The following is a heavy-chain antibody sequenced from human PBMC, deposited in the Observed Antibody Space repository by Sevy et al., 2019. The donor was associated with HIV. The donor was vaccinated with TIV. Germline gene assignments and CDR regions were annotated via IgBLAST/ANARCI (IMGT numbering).Heavy chain of an antibody. CDR1: GYTFTGYC. V-gene: IGHV1-2*02. CDR3: AIGGPSSGYYFY. CDR2: INPKSGDT. J-gene: IGHJ4*02. Sequence: ASVKVSCKASGYTFTGYCMHWVRQAPGQGLEWMGWINPKSGDTNYAQKFQGRVTMTRDTSISTAYMELSRLRSDDTAVYYCAIGGPSSGYYFYWGQGTLVTVSS. D-gene: IGHD3-22*01.